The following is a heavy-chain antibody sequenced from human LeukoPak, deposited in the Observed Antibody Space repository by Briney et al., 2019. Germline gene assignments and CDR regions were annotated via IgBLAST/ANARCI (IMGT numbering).Heavy chain of an antibody. V-gene: IGHV1-24*01. CDR2: FDPEDGET. CDR3: AIVTSILSDDFDP. Sequence: ASVKVSCKVSGYTLTELSMHWVRQAPGKGLEWMGGFDPEDGETIYAQKFQGRVTMTGDTSTDTAYMELSSLRSEDTAVYYCAIVTSILSDDFDPWGQGTLVTVSS. J-gene: IGHJ5*02. D-gene: IGHD2-15*01. CDR1: GYTLTELS.